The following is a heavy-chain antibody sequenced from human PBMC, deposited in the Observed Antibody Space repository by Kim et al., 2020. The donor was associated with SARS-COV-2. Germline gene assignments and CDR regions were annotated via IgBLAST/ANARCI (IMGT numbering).Heavy chain of an antibody. D-gene: IGHD3-3*01. Sequence: SETLSLTCTVSGGSISSGGYYWSWIRQHPGKGLEWIGYIYYSGSTYYNPSLKSRVTISVDTSKNQFSLKLSSVTAADTAVYYCARGVIVTIFGVVTFYWYFDLWGRGTLVTVSS. CDR1: GGSISSGGYY. V-gene: IGHV4-31*03. J-gene: IGHJ2*01. CDR3: ARGVIVTIFGVVTFYWYFDL. CDR2: IYYSGST.